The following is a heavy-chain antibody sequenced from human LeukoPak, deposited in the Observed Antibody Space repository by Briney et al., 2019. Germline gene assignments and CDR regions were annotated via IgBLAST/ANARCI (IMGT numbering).Heavy chain of an antibody. CDR2: IGTAGDT. J-gene: IGHJ6*02. V-gene: IGHV3-13*01. Sequence: GGSLRLSCAASGFTFSSYDMHWVRQATGKGLEWVSAIGTAGDTYYPGSVKGRFTISRENAKNSLYLQMNSLRAEDTAVYYCARDLRDSGSSNYYYGMDVWGQGTTVTVSS. CDR1: GFTFSSYD. D-gene: IGHD1-26*01. CDR3: ARDLRDSGSSNYYYGMDV.